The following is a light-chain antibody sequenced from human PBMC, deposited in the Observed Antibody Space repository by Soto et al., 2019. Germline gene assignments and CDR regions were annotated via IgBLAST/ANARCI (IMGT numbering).Light chain of an antibody. CDR2: GAS. Sequence: EIVMTQSPATLSVSLGERATLSCRASQSVSSNLAWYQLKPGQAPRLLIYGASTRATDIPARFSGSGSGTEFTLTISSLQSEGFAVYYCQQYNNWPPITFGQGTRLEIK. CDR1: QSVSSN. CDR3: QQYNNWPPIT. V-gene: IGKV3D-15*01. J-gene: IGKJ5*01.